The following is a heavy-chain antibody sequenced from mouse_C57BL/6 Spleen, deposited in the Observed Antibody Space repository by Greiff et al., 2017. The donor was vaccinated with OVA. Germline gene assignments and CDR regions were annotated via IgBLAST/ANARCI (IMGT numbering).Heavy chain of an antibody. CDR3: ARTGLYYYGSSGNYFDY. V-gene: IGHV5-9*01. J-gene: IGHJ2*01. D-gene: IGHD1-1*01. Sequence: EVKVVESGGGLVKPGGSLKLSCAASGFTFSSYTMSWVRQTPEKRLEWVATISGGGGNTYYPDSVKGRFTISRDNAKNTLYLQMSSLRSEDTALYYCARTGLYYYGSSGNYFDYWGQGTTLTVSS. CDR2: ISGGGGNT. CDR1: GFTFSSYT.